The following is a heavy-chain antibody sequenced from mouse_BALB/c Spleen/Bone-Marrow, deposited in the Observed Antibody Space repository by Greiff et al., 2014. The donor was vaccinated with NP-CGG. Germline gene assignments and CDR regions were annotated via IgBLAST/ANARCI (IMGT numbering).Heavy chain of an antibody. D-gene: IGHD2-1*01. CDR2: IHPSDSET. Sequence: QVQLKESGTEVVRPGASVKLSCKASGYSFTTYWMNWVKQRPGQGLEWIGMIHPSDSETRLNQKFKDKATLTVDKSSSTAYMHLNSPTSEDSAVYYCAREKVYYGISWFAYWGQGTLVTVSA. V-gene: IGHV1-61*01. CDR3: AREKVYYGISWFAY. J-gene: IGHJ3*01. CDR1: GYSFTTYW.